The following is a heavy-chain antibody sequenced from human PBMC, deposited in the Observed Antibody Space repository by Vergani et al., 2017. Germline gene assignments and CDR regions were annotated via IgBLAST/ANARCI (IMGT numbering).Heavy chain of an antibody. CDR3: ARADSSSRVHYFDY. CDR2: IYYSGST. D-gene: IGHD6-6*01. V-gene: IGHV4-59*01. Sequence: QVQLQESGPGLVQPSETLSLTCTVSGGSISSYYWSWIRQPPAKGLEWIGYIYYSGSTNYNPSLKSRVTISVDTSKNQFSLKLSSVTAADTAVYYCARADSSSRVHYFDYWGQGTLVTVSS. CDR1: GGSISSYY. J-gene: IGHJ4*02.